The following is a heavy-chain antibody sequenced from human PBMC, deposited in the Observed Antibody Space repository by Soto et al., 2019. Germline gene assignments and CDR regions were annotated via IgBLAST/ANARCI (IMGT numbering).Heavy chain of an antibody. J-gene: IGHJ6*02. CDR2: IYPRGGST. Sequence: GASVKVSCKTSGYNFTSHYIHWVRQAPGQRLESMGIIYPRGGSTIYAQKFQGKVTMTRDTSTHTLYMELSSLRSEDTAIYYCARVGYSSTGTTLHFHGLDVLGQGTTVTVSS. CDR3: ARVGYSSTGTTLHFHGLDV. D-gene: IGHD3-22*01. V-gene: IGHV1-46*01. CDR1: GYNFTSHY.